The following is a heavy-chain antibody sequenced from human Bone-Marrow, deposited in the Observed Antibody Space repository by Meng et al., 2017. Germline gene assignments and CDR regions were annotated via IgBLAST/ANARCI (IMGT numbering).Heavy chain of an antibody. V-gene: IGHV1-8*01. CDR1: GYTFTSYD. CDR2: MNPNSGNT. Sequence: ASVKVSCKASGYTFTSYDINWVRQATGQGLEWMGWMNPNSGNTGYAQKFQGRVTMTRNTSISTAYMELSSLRSEDTAVYYCARTYGSGSYLPLFARYDFQHWGQGTLVTVSS. D-gene: IGHD3-10*01. J-gene: IGHJ1*01. CDR3: ARTYGSGSYLPLFARYDFQH.